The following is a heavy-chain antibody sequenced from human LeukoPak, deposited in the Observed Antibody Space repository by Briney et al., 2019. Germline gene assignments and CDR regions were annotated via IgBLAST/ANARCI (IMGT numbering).Heavy chain of an antibody. Sequence: SQTLSLTCAVYGGSFSGYYWSWIRQPPGKGLEWIGEINHSGSTNYNPSLKSRVTISVDTSKNQFSLKLSSATAADTAVYYCAKRIAVAGTGDNWFDPWGQGTLVTVSS. CDR3: AKRIAVAGTGDNWFDP. CDR2: INHSGST. J-gene: IGHJ5*02. D-gene: IGHD6-19*01. V-gene: IGHV4-34*01. CDR1: GGSFSGYY.